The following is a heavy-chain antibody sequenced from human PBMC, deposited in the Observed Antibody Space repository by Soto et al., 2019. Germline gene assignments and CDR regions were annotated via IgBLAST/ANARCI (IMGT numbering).Heavy chain of an antibody. D-gene: IGHD6-6*01. CDR2: IYPGDSDT. CDR1: GYSFASDW. J-gene: IGHJ6*02. Sequence: GESLKISCHGSGYSFASDWIGWVRQMPGKDLEWMGIIYPGDSDTRYSPSFQGQVTISADKSLRTAYLQWTRLKASDTALYYCARTRSFTLGFYYDGMDVWGQGTTVTVSS. CDR3: ARTRSFTLGFYYDGMDV. V-gene: IGHV5-51*01.